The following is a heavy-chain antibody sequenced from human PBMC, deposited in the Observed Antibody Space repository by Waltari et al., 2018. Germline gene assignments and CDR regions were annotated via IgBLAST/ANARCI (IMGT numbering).Heavy chain of an antibody. V-gene: IGHV1-3*01. CDR3: ARDLEASYYYDSSGYYYPNWFDP. D-gene: IGHD3-22*01. CDR2: INAGNGNT. CDR1: GYTFTSYA. J-gene: IGHJ5*02. Sequence: QVQLVQSGAEVKKPGASVKVSCKASGYTFTSYAMHWVRQAPGQRLEWMGWINAGNGNTKYSQKFQGRVTITRDTSASTAYMELSSLRSEDTAVYYCARDLEASYYYDSSGYYYPNWFDPWAREPWSPSPQ.